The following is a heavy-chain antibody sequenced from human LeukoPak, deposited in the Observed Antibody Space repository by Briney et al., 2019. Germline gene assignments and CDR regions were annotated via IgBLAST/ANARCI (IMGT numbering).Heavy chain of an antibody. CDR1: GYTFTSYA. CDR2: INTNTGNP. J-gene: IGHJ4*02. D-gene: IGHD6-19*01. V-gene: IGHV7-4-1*02. Sequence: GASVKVSCKASGYTFTSYAMNWVRQAPGQGLEWMGWINTNTGNPTYAQGFTGRFVLSLDTSVSTAYLQISSLKAEDTAVYYCARHLSSGWYFYFDYWGQGTLVTVSS. CDR3: ARHLSSGWYFYFDY.